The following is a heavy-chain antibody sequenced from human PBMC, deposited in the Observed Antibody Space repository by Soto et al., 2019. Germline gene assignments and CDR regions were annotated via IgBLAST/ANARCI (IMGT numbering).Heavy chain of an antibody. Sequence: EVQLVESGGGLVQPGGSLRLSCAASGFTFSSYSMNWVRQAPGKGLEWVSYISSSSSTIYYADSVKGRFTISRDTAKNSLYLQMNSLRDEDTAVYYCARSGDSYDSSGYYYWGQGTLVTVSS. V-gene: IGHV3-48*02. CDR1: GFTFSSYS. J-gene: IGHJ4*02. CDR3: ARSGDSYDSSGYYY. CDR2: ISSSSSTI. D-gene: IGHD3-22*01.